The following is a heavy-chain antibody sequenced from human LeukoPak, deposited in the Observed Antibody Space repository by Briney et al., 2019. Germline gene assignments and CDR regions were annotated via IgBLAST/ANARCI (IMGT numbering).Heavy chain of an antibody. D-gene: IGHD1-26*01. J-gene: IGHJ4*02. V-gene: IGHV3-23*01. CDR3: AKSPRSYPPGDY. CDR1: GFTFSSYD. Sequence: GGSLRPSCAASGFTFSSYDMSWVRQAPGKGLEWVSAISGSGGSTYYADSVKGRFTISRDNSKNTLYLQMNSLRAEDTAVYYCAKSPRSYPPGDYWGQGTLVTVSS. CDR2: ISGSGGST.